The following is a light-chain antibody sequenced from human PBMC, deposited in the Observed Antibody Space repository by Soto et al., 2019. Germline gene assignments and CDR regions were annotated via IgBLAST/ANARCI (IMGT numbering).Light chain of an antibody. Sequence: SYVVTQPPSVSVAPGQTASITCGGDNIADKSVHWYQQRPGQAPLLVVHDDRDRPSGIPERFSGSNSGNTATLTITRVEAGDEADYYCQVWDSDTDHPLFGGGTKLTVL. CDR3: QVWDSDTDHPL. V-gene: IGLV3-21*02. CDR1: NIADKS. CDR2: DDR. J-gene: IGLJ2*01.